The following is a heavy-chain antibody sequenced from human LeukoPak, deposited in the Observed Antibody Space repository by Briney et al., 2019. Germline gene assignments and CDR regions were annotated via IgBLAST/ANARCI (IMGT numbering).Heavy chain of an antibody. CDR2: ISSSSSYI. CDR1: GFTFSSYS. J-gene: IGHJ4*02. Sequence: GGSLRLSCAASGFTFSSYSMNWVRQAPGKGLEWVSSISSSSSYIYYADSVKGRFTISRDNAKNSLYLQMNSLRAEDTAAYYCARAVPTLGDYWGQGTLVTVSS. CDR3: ARAVPTLGDY. D-gene: IGHD7-27*01. V-gene: IGHV3-21*01.